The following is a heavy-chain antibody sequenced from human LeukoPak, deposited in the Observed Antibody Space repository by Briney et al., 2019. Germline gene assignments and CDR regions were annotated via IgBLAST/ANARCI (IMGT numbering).Heavy chain of an antibody. J-gene: IGHJ1*01. V-gene: IGHV4-59*01. Sequence: SETLSLTCTVSGDSMSSYYWSWIRQPPGKGLEWIAYISYSGSTKYNPSLQNRVTISIDTSKDQFSLKLSSVTAADTAVYYCAWLKYYYDSSGYRAEYFQHWGQGTLVTVSS. CDR3: AWLKYYYDSSGYRAEYFQH. CDR1: GDSMSSYY. D-gene: IGHD3-22*01. CDR2: ISYSGST.